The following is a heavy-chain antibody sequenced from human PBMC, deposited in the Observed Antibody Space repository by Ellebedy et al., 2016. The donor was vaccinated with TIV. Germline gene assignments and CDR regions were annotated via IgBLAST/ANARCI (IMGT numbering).Heavy chain of an antibody. CDR3: ARLSEKDV. CDR2: IYSGGSA. D-gene: IGHD4/OR15-4a*01. Sequence: GESLKIPCAASGFTVSNNYMSWVRQAPGKGLEWVSVIYSGGSAYYADSVKGRFTISRDNSKNTVYLQMNSLRVEDTAVYYCARLSEKDVWGQGTTVTVSS. V-gene: IGHV3-53*01. CDR1: GFTVSNNY. J-gene: IGHJ6*02.